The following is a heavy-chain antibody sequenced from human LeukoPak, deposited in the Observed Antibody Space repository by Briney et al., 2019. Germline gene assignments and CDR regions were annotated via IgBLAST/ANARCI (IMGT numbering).Heavy chain of an antibody. V-gene: IGHV1-2*02. CDR2: INPNSGGT. J-gene: IGHJ4*02. CDR1: GYTFTAYY. D-gene: IGHD5-24*01. CDR3: ARVGQSDY. Sequence: ASVKVSCKASGYTFTAYYMHWVRQAPGQGLEWMGWINPNSGGTKYAENFQGRVTMTRDTSISTAYMEVSRLTSDDTAMYYCARVGQSDYWGQGTLVTVSS.